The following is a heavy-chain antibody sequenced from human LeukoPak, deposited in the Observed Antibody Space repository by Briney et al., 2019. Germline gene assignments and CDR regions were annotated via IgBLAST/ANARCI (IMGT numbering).Heavy chain of an antibody. CDR1: GGSISSYY. Sequence: SETLSLACTVSGGSISSYYWSWIRQPPGKGLEWIAYISDIGSINYNPSLKSRVTISLDTSKNQFSLKLSSVTAADTAVYYCAGHHPRNTVDFWGQGTLVTVSS. J-gene: IGHJ4*02. CDR3: AGHHPRNTVDF. V-gene: IGHV4-59*08. D-gene: IGHD2/OR15-2a*01. CDR2: ISDIGSI.